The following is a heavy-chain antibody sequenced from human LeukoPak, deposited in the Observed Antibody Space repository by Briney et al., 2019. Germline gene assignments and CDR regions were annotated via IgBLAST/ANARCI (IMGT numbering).Heavy chain of an antibody. J-gene: IGHJ5*02. CDR1: GGTFSSEA. CDR3: ASSQYYYDSSGYYYVGWFDP. CDR2: MNPNSGNT. D-gene: IGHD3-22*01. Sequence: ASVKVSCKASGGTFSSEAFIWVRQATGQGLEWMGWMNPNSGNTGYAQKFQGRVTMTRNTSISTAYMELSSLRSEDTAVYYCASSQYYYDSSGYYYVGWFDPWGQGTLVTVSS. V-gene: IGHV1-8*02.